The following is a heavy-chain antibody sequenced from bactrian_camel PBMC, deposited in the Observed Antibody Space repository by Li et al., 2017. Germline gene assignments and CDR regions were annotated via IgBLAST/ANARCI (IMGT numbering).Heavy chain of an antibody. Sequence: QVQLVESGGGSVQAGGSLRLSCAVSGYTNSRYCMAWFRQQPGKEREGVASILTGGGTTFYADSVKGRFTISQGITKNTLFLQMNSIKPEDTAVYYCAAGYYAVRGGYCGLVRREYGSWGKGTQVTVS. CDR1: GYTNSRYC. D-gene: IGHD2*01. J-gene: IGHJ4*01. V-gene: IGHV3S1*01. CDR2: ILTGGGTT. CDR3: AAGYYAVRGGYCGLVRREYGS.